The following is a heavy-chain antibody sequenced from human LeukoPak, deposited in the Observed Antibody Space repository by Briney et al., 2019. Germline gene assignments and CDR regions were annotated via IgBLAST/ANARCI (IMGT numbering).Heavy chain of an antibody. CDR3: ARLDFWSGYLDY. Sequence: PGGSLRLSCAASGFTFRRFWMSWVRQSPGKGLEWVANIQPDGSENYYVDAVKGRFTIYRDNAKNSLYLQMNSLRAEDTAVYYCARLDFWSGYLDYWVQGTPVTVSS. D-gene: IGHD3-3*01. CDR1: GFTFRRFW. CDR2: IQPDGSEN. J-gene: IGHJ4*02. V-gene: IGHV3-7*05.